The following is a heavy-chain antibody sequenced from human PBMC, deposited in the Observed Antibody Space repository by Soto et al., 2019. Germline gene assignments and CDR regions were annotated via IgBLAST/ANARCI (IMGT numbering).Heavy chain of an antibody. V-gene: IGHV4-4*02. CDR1: GGSISSSNW. CDR2: IYHSGST. Sequence: KPSETLSLTCAVSGGSISSSNWWSWVRQPPGKGLEWIGEIYHSGSTNYNPSLKSRVTISVDKSKNQFSLKLSSVTAADTAVYYCARDSGELGMGGMDVWGQGTTVTVSS. J-gene: IGHJ6*02. CDR3: ARDSGELGMGGMDV. D-gene: IGHD7-27*01.